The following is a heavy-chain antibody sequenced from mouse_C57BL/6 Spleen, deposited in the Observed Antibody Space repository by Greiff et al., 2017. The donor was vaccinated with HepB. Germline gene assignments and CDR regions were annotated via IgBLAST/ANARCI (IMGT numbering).Heavy chain of an antibody. CDR3: ARSSYYGSSYDWYFDV. Sequence: VKLQESGPELVKPGASVKISCKASGYAFSSSWMNWVKQRPGKGLEWIGRIYPGDGDTNYNGKFKGKATLTADKSSSTAYMQLSSLTSEDSAVYFCARSSYYGSSYDWYFDVWGTGTTVTVSS. J-gene: IGHJ1*03. V-gene: IGHV1-82*01. CDR1: GYAFSSSW. D-gene: IGHD1-1*01. CDR2: IYPGDGDT.